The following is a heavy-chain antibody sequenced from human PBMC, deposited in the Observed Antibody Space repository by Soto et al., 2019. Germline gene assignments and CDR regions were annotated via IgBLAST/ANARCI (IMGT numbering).Heavy chain of an antibody. V-gene: IGHV3-23*01. J-gene: IGHJ4*02. CDR2: ISSAGTT. CDR1: GFILSNYD. D-gene: IGHD7-27*01. CDR3: GRILGGGADC. Sequence: EVQLLESGGDLVQPGGSLRLSCAASGFILSNYDMSWVRQAPGKGLEWVSGISSAGTTYYADSVKGRFTNPRNNSENTLYLKMTGLKAKAPAAYFCGRILGGGADCWGQGTLVTASS.